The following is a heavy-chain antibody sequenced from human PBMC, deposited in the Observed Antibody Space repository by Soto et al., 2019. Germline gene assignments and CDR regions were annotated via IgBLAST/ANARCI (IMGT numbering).Heavy chain of an antibody. CDR2: IYHSGST. D-gene: IGHD4-17*01. J-gene: IGHJ2*01. CDR1: SGSISSSNW. CDR3: ARDRVNDYGEWYFDL. V-gene: IGHV4-4*02. Sequence: QVQLQESGPGLVKPSGTLSLTCAVSSGSISSSNWWSWVRQPPGKGLEWIGEIYHSGSTNYNPSLKSRVTISVDKSKNPFSLKLSSVTAADTAVYYCARDRVNDYGEWYFDLWGRGPLVTVSS.